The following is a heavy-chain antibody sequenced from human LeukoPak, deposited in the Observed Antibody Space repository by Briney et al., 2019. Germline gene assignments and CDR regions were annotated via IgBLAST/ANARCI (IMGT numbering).Heavy chain of an antibody. CDR3: ARFVVGSGSPGGIDY. V-gene: IGHV1-69*13. CDR2: IIPIFGTA. D-gene: IGHD1-26*01. CDR1: GGTFSSYA. J-gene: IGHJ4*02. Sequence: ASVKVSCKASGGTFSSYAISWVRQAPGQGLEWMXGIIPIFGTANYAQKFQXRVTITADESTSTAYMELSSLRSEDTAVYYCARFVVGSGSPGGIDYWGQGTLVTVSS.